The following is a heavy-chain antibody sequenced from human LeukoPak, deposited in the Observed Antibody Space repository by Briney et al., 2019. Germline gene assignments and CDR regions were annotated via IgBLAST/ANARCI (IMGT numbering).Heavy chain of an antibody. CDR3: ARSDAGDYEFDY. CDR1: GGSISSYY. D-gene: IGHD4-17*01. J-gene: IGHJ4*02. Sequence: SETLSLTCTVSGGSISSYYWCWIRQPPGKGLEWIGYIYYSGSTNYNPSLKSRVTISVDTSKNQFSLKLSSVTAADTAVYYCARSDAGDYEFDYWGQGTLVTVSS. V-gene: IGHV4-59*08. CDR2: IYYSGST.